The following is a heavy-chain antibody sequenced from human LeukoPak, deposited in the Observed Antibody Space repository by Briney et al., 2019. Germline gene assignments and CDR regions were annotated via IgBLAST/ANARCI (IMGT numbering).Heavy chain of an antibody. CDR3: ASFPYGDSQGY. J-gene: IGHJ4*02. CDR2: IYYSGST. CDR1: GGSISSYY. V-gene: IGHV4-59*08. D-gene: IGHD4-17*01. Sequence: SETLSLTCTVSGGSISSYYWSWIRQPPGKGLEWIGYIYYSGSTNYNPSLKSRVTISVDTSKNQFSLKLSSVTAADTAVYYCASFPYGDSQGYWGQGTLVTVSS.